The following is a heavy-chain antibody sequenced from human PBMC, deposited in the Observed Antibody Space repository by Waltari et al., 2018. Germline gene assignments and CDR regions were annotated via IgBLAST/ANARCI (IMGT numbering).Heavy chain of an antibody. CDR2: IYYTGST. J-gene: IGHJ5*02. CDR1: GSSISTRPFY. D-gene: IGHD3-16*01. Sequence: QMQLQESGPGLVKPSETLSLPSSVSGSSISTRPFYRAGIRQPPGKGLEWIGNIYYTGSTYYNPSLKTRVAMSVDTSKNQFSLTLTSVTATDAAVYFCARATRLMTTFGGVTTFDPWGQGTLVTVSS. CDR3: ARATRLMTTFGGVTTFDP. V-gene: IGHV4-39*01.